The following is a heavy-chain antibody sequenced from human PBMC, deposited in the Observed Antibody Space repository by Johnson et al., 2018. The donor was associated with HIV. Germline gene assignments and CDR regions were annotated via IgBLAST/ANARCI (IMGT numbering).Heavy chain of an antibody. CDR2: IKEDGSEK. D-gene: IGHD3-10*01. CDR3: ARDAVTVVRGVLDI. V-gene: IGHV3-7*01. J-gene: IGHJ3*02. Sequence: VQLVESGGGLVQPGGSLRLSCAASGFTFSNYWMSWVRQAPGKGLEWVANIKEDGSEKYYVDSVKGRFTISRDNAKNSLYLQMNSLRAEDTAVYFCARDAVTVVRGVLDIWGQGTMVTVSS. CDR1: GFTFSNYW.